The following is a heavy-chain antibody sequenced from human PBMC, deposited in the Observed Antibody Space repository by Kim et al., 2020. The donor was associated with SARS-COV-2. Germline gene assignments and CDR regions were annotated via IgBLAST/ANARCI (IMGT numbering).Heavy chain of an antibody. CDR2: ISAYNGNT. Sequence: ASVKVSCKASGYTFTSYGISWVRQAPGQGLEWMGWISAYNGNTNYAQKLQGRVTMTTDTSTSTAYMELRSLRSDDTAVYYCARDPAPESYYYYYGMDVWGQGTTVTVSS. CDR1: GYTFTSYG. V-gene: IGHV1-18*01. CDR3: ARDPAPESYYYYYGMDV. J-gene: IGHJ6*02.